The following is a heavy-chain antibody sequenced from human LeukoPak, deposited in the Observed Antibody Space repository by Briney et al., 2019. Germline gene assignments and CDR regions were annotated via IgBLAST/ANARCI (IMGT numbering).Heavy chain of an antibody. Sequence: GSLRLSCSASGFSFSNYAMHWVRQAPGKGLEYVSAISTDGGHTYYADSVQGRFTISRDDSKNTLYLQMSSLRAEDTALCYCVKDLLGYCSSTSCYATGPFDYWGQGTLVTVSS. V-gene: IGHV3-64D*09. D-gene: IGHD2-2*01. CDR1: GFSFSNYA. J-gene: IGHJ4*02. CDR3: VKDLLGYCSSTSCYATGPFDY. CDR2: ISTDGGHT.